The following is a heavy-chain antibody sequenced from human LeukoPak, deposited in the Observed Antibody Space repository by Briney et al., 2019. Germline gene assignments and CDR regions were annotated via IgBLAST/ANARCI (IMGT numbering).Heavy chain of an antibody. CDR3: ASAFLGYSGSYYSSAFDI. J-gene: IGHJ3*02. CDR2: IIPIFGTA. D-gene: IGHD1-26*01. Sequence: SVNVSCKASVGTFISYAISWVRQAPGQGLEWMGGIIPIFGTANYAQKFQGRVTITADESTSTAYMELSSLRSEDTAVYYCASAFLGYSGSYYSSAFDIWGQGTMVTVSS. V-gene: IGHV1-69*13. CDR1: VGTFISYA.